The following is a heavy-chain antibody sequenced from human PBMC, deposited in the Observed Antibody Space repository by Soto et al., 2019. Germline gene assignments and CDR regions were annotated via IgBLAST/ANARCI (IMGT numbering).Heavy chain of an antibody. Sequence: GGSLRLSCAASGFIFGSYSISCVRLAPREGLELVSGFRTSGDGGTTYYADSVKGRFTISRDNSKNMLFLQMNSLRAEDTAIYYCAKKVNSGPGSQYFDYWGQGTLVTVSS. J-gene: IGHJ4*02. V-gene: IGHV3-23*01. D-gene: IGHD3-10*01. CDR3: AKKVNSGPGSQYFDY. CDR1: GFIFGSYS. CDR2: FRTSGDGGTT.